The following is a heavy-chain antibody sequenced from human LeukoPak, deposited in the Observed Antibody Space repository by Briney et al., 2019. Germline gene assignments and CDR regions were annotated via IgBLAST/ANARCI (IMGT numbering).Heavy chain of an antibody. Sequence: SETLSLTCTVSGGSISSGGYYWSWIRQPPGKGLEWIGYIYHSGSTNYNPSLKSRVTISIDKSKNHFSLKLSSVTAADTAVYYCARVIQSAGAWFDPWGQGTLVAVSS. J-gene: IGHJ5*02. D-gene: IGHD5-18*01. CDR3: ARVIQSAGAWFDP. V-gene: IGHV4-30-2*01. CDR2: IYHSGST. CDR1: GGSISSGGYY.